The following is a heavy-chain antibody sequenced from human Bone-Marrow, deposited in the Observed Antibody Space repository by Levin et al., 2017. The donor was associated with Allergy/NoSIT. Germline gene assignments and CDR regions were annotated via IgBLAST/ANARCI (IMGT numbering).Heavy chain of an antibody. Sequence: GGSLRLSCEASGFTSSFYAMSWVRQAPGKGLEWVSGIIGSGDDTSYIDSVKGRFIISRDESKNTLYLQMNGLRAEATATYYCAKMEQQLLKGAFDLWGRGTLVTVSS. V-gene: IGHV3-23*01. CDR3: AKMEQQLLKGAFDL. CDR1: GFTSSFYA. CDR2: IIGSGDDT. D-gene: IGHD1-26*01. J-gene: IGHJ2*01.